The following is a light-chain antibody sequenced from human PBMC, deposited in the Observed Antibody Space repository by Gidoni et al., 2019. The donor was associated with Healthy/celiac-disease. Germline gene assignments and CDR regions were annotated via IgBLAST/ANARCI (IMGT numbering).Light chain of an antibody. Sequence: DIQMTQSPSSLSASLGDRVSITCRASQSISSYLNWYQQKPGKDPKLLIYAGSSLQSGVPSRFSGSGSGTDFTLTISSLQPEDFATYYCQQSYSTPRVTCGQGTRLEIK. CDR2: AGS. V-gene: IGKV1-39*01. CDR3: QQSYSTPRVT. CDR1: QSISSY. J-gene: IGKJ5*01.